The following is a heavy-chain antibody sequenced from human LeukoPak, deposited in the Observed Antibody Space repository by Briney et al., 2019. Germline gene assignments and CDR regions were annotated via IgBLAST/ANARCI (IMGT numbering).Heavy chain of an antibody. J-gene: IGHJ4*02. V-gene: IGHV1-69*04. Sequence: SVKVSCKASGGTFSSYAISWVRQAPGQGLEWMGRIIPILGIANYAQKFQGRVTITADKSTSTAYMELSSLRSEDTAVYYCARHRGISTRDFEYWGQGTLVTVSS. CDR3: ARHRGISTRDFEY. CDR1: GGTFSSYA. D-gene: IGHD3-16*01. CDR2: IIPILGIA.